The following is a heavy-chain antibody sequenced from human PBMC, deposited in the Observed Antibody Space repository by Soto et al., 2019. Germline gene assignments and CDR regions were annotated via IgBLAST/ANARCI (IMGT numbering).Heavy chain of an antibody. Sequence: EVQLVESGGGLVQPGGSLRLSCVASGFTFSSYWMNWVRQTPGKGLLWVSRISSDGSTTDYANSVKGRFTVSRDNAESTQYLHMNSLRAEDTAVYYCVCFNFDSPLLSTWGQGTLVTVSS. CDR2: ISSDGSTT. CDR1: GFTFSSYW. V-gene: IGHV3-74*01. CDR3: VCFNFDSPLLST. J-gene: IGHJ4*02. D-gene: IGHD3-16*01.